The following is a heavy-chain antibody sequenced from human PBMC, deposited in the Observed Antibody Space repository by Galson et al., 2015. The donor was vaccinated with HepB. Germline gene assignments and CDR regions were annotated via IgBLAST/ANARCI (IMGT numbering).Heavy chain of an antibody. V-gene: IGHV1-18*04. D-gene: IGHD6-13*01. Sequence: SVKVSCKASGYTFTSYGISWVRQAPGQGLEWMGWISAYNGNTNYAQKLQGRVTMTTDTSTSTAYMELRSLRSDGTAVYYCARDRSPVIAAAGTGAFDIWGQGTMVTVSS. CDR1: GYTFTSYG. CDR3: ARDRSPVIAAAGTGAFDI. CDR2: ISAYNGNT. J-gene: IGHJ3*02.